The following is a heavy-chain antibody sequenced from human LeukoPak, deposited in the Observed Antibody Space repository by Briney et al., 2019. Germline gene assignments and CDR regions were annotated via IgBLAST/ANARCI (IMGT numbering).Heavy chain of an antibody. Sequence: GGSLRLSCAASGFTVSSNYMSWVRQAPGKGLEWVSVIYSGGSTYYADSVKGRFTISRDNSKNTLYLQMNSLRAEDTAVYYCARDYGYYGSGSYSDYYGMDVWGQGTTVTVSS. CDR1: GFTVSSNY. V-gene: IGHV3-66*01. J-gene: IGHJ6*02. CDR2: IYSGGST. D-gene: IGHD3-10*01. CDR3: ARDYGYYGSGSYSDYYGMDV.